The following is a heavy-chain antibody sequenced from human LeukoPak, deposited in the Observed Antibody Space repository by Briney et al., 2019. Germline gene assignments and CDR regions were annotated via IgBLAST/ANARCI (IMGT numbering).Heavy chain of an antibody. CDR1: GGSISSYY. Sequence: PSETLSLTCTVSGGSISSYYWSWIRQPAGKGLEWIGRIYTSGSTNYNPSLKSRVTISVDTSKNQFSLKLSSVTAADTAVYYCARASSANYYYYMDVWGKGTTVTVSS. CDR2: IYTSGST. V-gene: IGHV4-4*07. J-gene: IGHJ6*03. D-gene: IGHD2-15*01. CDR3: ARASSANYYYYMDV.